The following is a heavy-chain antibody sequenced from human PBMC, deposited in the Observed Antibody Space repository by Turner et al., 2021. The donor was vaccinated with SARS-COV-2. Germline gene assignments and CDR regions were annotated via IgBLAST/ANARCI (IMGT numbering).Heavy chain of an antibody. V-gene: IGHV3-23*01. CDR3: AKDLITGIYYYYYGMDV. CDR2: MSGRGGGT. D-gene: IGHD1-20*01. Sequence: EVQLLESGGGLVQPGGSLRLSCAASAFTFSSYAMSWVRQAPGKGLEWVSVMSGRGGGTYYADSVKGRFTISRDNSKNTLYLQMNSLRAEDTAVYYCAKDLITGIYYYYYGMDVWGQGTTVTVSS. J-gene: IGHJ6*02. CDR1: AFTFSSYA.